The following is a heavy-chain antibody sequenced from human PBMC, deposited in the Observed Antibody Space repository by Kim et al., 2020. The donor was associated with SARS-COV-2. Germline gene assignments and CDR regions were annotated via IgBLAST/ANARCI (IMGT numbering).Heavy chain of an antibody. CDR1: GSTFSNYD. CDR3: TTEVPDSVSPGWYFDF. CDR2: IGSGGHT. J-gene: IGHJ2*01. D-gene: IGHD1-26*01. Sequence: GGSLRLSCAASGSTFSNYDMHWVHQAAGKGLEWVSAIGSGGHTYYADSVKGRFTIARENAKNFLYLQMNSLTAGDTAMYYCTTEVPDSVSPGWYFDFWGRGTLVTVSS. V-gene: IGHV3-13*01.